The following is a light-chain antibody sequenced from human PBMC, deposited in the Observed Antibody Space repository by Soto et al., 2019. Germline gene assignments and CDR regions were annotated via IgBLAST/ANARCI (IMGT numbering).Light chain of an antibody. J-gene: IGLJ3*02. CDR1: SSDVGGYNY. CDR2: DVS. CDR3: SSYTSSSTSVL. V-gene: IGLV2-14*03. Sequence: QSALTQPASVSGSPGQSITISCTGTSSDVGGYNYVSWYQHHPGKAPRLIIYDVSNRPSGVSNRFSGSKSGNTASLTISGLQAEDEAAYYCSSYTSSSTSVLFGGGTKLTVL.